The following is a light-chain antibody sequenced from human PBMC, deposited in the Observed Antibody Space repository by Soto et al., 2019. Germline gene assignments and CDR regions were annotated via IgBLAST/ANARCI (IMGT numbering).Light chain of an antibody. CDR3: SSYSDSDTKV. J-gene: IGLJ1*01. Sequence: QSVLTQPASVSGCPGQSITISCGGTSSDVGAYIYVSWYQQYPGKAPKLIIYEVNNRPSGVSGRFSGSKSDTTAYLTISGLQAEDEADYYCSSYSDSDTKVFGTGTKV. V-gene: IGLV2-14*03. CDR1: SSDVGAYIY. CDR2: EVN.